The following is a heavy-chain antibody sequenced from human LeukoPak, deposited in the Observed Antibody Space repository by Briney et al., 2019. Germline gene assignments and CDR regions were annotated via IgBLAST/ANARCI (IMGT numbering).Heavy chain of an antibody. CDR2: ILHSGII. Sequence: SETLSLTCAVSGYSISSGYYWGWIRQSPGKGREWIGTILHSGIIYYNPSLKSRVTLSVDTYKNQSSLKLSSVTAADTAVYYCARMGVSYYYDSSTYYPVAFDVWGQGTMVAVSS. V-gene: IGHV4-38-2*01. CDR1: GYSISSGYY. J-gene: IGHJ3*01. CDR3: ARMGVSYYYDSSTYYPVAFDV. D-gene: IGHD3-22*01.